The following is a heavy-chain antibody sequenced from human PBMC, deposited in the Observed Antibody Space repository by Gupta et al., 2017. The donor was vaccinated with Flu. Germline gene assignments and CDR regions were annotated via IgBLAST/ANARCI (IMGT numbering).Heavy chain of an antibody. V-gene: IGHV3-9*01. CDR3: AHLSDRAVAGTGFDY. D-gene: IGHD6-19*01. CDR1: GFTFADYA. J-gene: IGHJ4*02. Sequence: EVQLVESGGGLVQPGRSLRLSCAASGFTFADYAMHWVRQAPGKGLEGVSGISWNSGSIGYADSVKGRFTISRDNAKNSLYLQMNSLRAEDTALYYCAHLSDRAVAGTGFDYWGQGTLVTVSS. CDR2: ISWNSGSI.